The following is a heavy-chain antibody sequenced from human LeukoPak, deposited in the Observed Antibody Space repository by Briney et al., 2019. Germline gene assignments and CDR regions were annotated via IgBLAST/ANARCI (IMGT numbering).Heavy chain of an antibody. J-gene: IGHJ3*02. CDR3: ARDTSDFWSGYYSSGAFDI. CDR1: GYTFTGYY. D-gene: IGHD3-3*01. V-gene: IGHV1-2*06. Sequence: GASVKVSCKASGYTFTGYYMHWVRQAPGQGLEWMGRINPNSGGTNYAQKFQGRVTMTRDTSISTAYMELSRLRSDDTAVYYCARDTSDFWSGYYSSGAFDIWGQGTMVTLSS. CDR2: INPNSGGT.